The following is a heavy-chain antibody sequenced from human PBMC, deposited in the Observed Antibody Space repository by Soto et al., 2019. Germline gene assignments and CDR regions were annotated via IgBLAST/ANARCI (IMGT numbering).Heavy chain of an antibody. CDR3: ARDVAAAGDDAFDI. CDR1: GFTFSSYG. D-gene: IGHD6-13*01. Sequence: GSLRLSCAASGFTFSSYGMHWVRQAPGKGLEWVAVIWYDGSNKYYADSVKGRFTISRDNSKNTLYLQMNSLRAEDTAVYYCARDVAAAGDDAFDIWGQGTMVTVS. V-gene: IGHV3-33*01. CDR2: IWYDGSNK. J-gene: IGHJ3*02.